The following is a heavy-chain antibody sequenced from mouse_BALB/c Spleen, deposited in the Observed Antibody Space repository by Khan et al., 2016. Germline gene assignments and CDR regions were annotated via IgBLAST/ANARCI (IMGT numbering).Heavy chain of an antibody. CDR3: TRLYYYGCSDY. D-gene: IGHD1-1*01. Sequence: EVKLLESGGGLVQPGGSLKLSCAASGFDFRRYWMSWVRQAPGRGLEWIGEINPDSSTINYTPSLKDKFIISRDNAKNTLYLQMSKVRSADTALYYCTRLYYYGCSDYWGQGTTLTVSS. CDR2: INPDSSTI. J-gene: IGHJ2*01. V-gene: IGHV4-1*02. CDR1: GFDFRRYW.